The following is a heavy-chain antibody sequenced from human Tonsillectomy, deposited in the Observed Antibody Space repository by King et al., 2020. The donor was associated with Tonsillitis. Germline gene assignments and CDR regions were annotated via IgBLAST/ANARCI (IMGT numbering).Heavy chain of an antibody. D-gene: IGHD3-10*01. CDR2: IIPISGTA. CDR1: GDTFSSYA. CDR3: AGYYGSGSYYSPRPGMDV. Sequence: VQLVESGAEVKKPGSSVKVSCKASGDTFSSYAISWVRQAPGQGLEWMGGIIPISGTANYAQKFQGRVTITADESTSTAYMELSSLRSEDTAVYYCAGYYGSGSYYSPRPGMDVWGQGTTVTVSS. J-gene: IGHJ6*02. V-gene: IGHV1-69*01.